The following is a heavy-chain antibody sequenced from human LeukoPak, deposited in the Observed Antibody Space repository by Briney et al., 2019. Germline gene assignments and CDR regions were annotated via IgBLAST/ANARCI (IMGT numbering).Heavy chain of an antibody. V-gene: IGHV3-23*01. CDR3: AKIGSRGYYEEMDY. Sequence: GVSLRLSCAASGFTFSNYAMSWVRQAPGKGLEWVSAINNSGRGTNYADSVRGRVTISRDKAKNTLYLQMNSLRVEDTAVYYCAKIGSRGYYEEMDYWGQGTLVTVSS. D-gene: IGHD3-22*01. CDR1: GFTFSNYA. CDR2: INNSGRGT. J-gene: IGHJ4*02.